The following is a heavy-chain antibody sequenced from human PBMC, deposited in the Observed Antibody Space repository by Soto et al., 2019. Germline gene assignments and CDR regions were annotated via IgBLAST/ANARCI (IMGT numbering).Heavy chain of an antibody. CDR3: ARAYSNSPQDVGI. D-gene: IGHD1-26*01. Sequence: PSETLSRTCTVSAGSVNSDYYYWTWIRQPPGKGLEWIGSLYNSGRTNDNPSRKSRVSISMEASMNQFSLKLTSVTAADTAVFYCARAYSNSPQDVGIWGQGSLVSV. CDR2: LYNSGRT. CDR1: AGSVNSDYYY. V-gene: IGHV4-61*01. J-gene: IGHJ4*02.